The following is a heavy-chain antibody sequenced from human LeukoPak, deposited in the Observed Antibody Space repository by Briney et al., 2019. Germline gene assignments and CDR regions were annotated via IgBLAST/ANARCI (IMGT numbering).Heavy chain of an antibody. CDR2: ISTSDRRV. Sequence: GGSLTLSCIGSGFTFSDRYMAWIRQRPGKGLEWLSYISTSDRRVYLADSVKGRFTVSRDDARKSLFLQMNSLRPDDTAVYYCARDRAVGASDSYDLWGPGTMVIVSS. V-gene: IGHV3-11*04. CDR3: ARDRAVGASDSYDL. J-gene: IGHJ3*01. CDR1: GFTFSDRY. D-gene: IGHD4-23*01.